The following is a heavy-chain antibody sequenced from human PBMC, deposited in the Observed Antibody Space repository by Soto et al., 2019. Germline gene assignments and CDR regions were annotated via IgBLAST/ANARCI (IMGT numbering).Heavy chain of an antibody. J-gene: IGHJ3*02. CDR2: IYYSGST. V-gene: IGHV4-39*01. CDR3: ARHPAVLEIVATMHDAFDI. D-gene: IGHD5-12*01. CDR1: GGSISSSSYY. Sequence: SETLSLTCTVSGGSISSSSYYWGWIRQPPGKGLEWIGSIYYSGSTYYNPSLKSRVTISVDTSKNQFSLKLSSVTAADTAVYYCARHPAVLEIVATMHDAFDIWGQGTMVTVSS.